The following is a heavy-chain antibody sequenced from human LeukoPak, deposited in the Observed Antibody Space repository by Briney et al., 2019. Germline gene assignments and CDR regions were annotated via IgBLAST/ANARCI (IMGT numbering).Heavy chain of an antibody. J-gene: IGHJ6*02. V-gene: IGHV3-66*01. CDR2: IYSGGST. CDR1: GFTVSSYY. D-gene: IGHD4-11*01. CDR3: ARSYSNHLFGMDV. Sequence: GGSLRLSCAASGFTVSSYYMTWVRQAPGKGLEWVSVIYSGGSTYYADSVKGRVAISRDNSKNTVFLQMNSVRAEDTAVYYCARSYSNHLFGMDVWGQGTAVTVTS.